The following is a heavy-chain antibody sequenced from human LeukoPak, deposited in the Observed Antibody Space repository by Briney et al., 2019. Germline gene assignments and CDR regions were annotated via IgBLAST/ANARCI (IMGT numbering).Heavy chain of an antibody. CDR2: IYYSGST. CDR1: GGSISSYY. D-gene: IGHD3-16*01. CDR3: AEKGVSDPYYFDS. V-gene: IGHV4-59*12. J-gene: IGHJ4*02. Sequence: PSETLSLTCTVSGGSISSYYWSWIRQPPGKGLEWMGNIYYSGSTNYNSSLKSRVTISVDTSKNQISLKLTSETATDTAVYYCAEKGVSDPYYFDSRGQGTPVTVSS.